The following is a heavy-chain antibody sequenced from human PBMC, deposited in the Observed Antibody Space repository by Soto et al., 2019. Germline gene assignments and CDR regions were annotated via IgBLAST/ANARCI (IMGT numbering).Heavy chain of an antibody. Sequence: PGGSLRLSCAASGLTFSNYAMSWVRQAPGKGLECISAINESGGSTYYADSVKGRFTISRDNSENTMYLQMNSLRAEDTAVYYCAKWYGPELWYFDLWGRGTLVTVSS. D-gene: IGHD1-20*01. CDR3: AKWYGPELWYFDL. V-gene: IGHV3-23*01. CDR1: GLTFSNYA. CDR2: INESGGST. J-gene: IGHJ2*01.